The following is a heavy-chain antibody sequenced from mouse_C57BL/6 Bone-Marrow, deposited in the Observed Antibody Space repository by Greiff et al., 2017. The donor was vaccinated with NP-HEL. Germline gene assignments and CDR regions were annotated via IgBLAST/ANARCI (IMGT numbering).Heavy chain of an antibody. V-gene: IGHV1-5*01. CDR2: IYPGNGDT. Sequence: VQLQQSGTVLARPGASVKMSCKTSGYTFTSYCMHWVKQRPGQGLEWIGAIYPGNGDTSYNQKFKGKAKLTADTSASTAYMELSSLTNEDSAVYYCTYGNYYYGMDYWGQGTSVTVSS. J-gene: IGHJ4*01. CDR1: GYTFTSYC. CDR3: TYGNYYYGMDY. D-gene: IGHD2-1*01.